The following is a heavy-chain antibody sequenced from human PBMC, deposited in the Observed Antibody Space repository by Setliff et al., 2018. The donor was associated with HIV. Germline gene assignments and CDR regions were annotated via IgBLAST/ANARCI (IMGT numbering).Heavy chain of an antibody. CDR3: AKHGTNVGEDY. J-gene: IGHJ4*02. V-gene: IGHV3-30*04. D-gene: IGHD3-16*01. CDR2: ISNDGSDK. CDR1: GFTFSIYS. Sequence: PGGSLRLACAASGFTFSIYSMHWVRQAPGQGLEWLALISNDGSDKYYGDSVEGRFTISRDNSKNTLYLQMNTLSTEDTAVYYCAKHGTNVGEDYWGQGPLVTVSS.